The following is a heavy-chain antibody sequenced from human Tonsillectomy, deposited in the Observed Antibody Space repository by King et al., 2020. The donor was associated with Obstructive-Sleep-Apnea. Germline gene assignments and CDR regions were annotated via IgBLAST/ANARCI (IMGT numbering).Heavy chain of an antibody. CDR3: ARDGLRYCSSTSCYKDY. Sequence: VQLVESVGGLVKPGGALRLSCAASGFTFSSYSMNWVRQAPGKGLEWVSSSSSSSSYIYYADSVKGRFTISRDNAKNSLYLQMNSLRAEDTAVYYCARDGLRYCSSTSCYKDYWGQGTLVTVSS. CDR2: SSSSSSYI. J-gene: IGHJ4*02. D-gene: IGHD2-2*02. CDR1: GFTFSSYS. V-gene: IGHV3-21*01.